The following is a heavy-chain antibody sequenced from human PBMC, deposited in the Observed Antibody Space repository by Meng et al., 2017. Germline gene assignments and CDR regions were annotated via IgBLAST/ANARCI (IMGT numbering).Heavy chain of an antibody. CDR1: VHTFTSDD. CDR2: MNPNSGNT. J-gene: IGHJ4*02. D-gene: IGHD3-16*02. CDR3: ARGLNDYVWGSYRHFDY. Sequence: QVKLVRCGSELKKPGAFVKDSCKSSVHTFTSDDINWVRQATGQWLEWMGWMNPNSGNTGYAQKFQGRVTMTRNTSISTAYMELSSLRSEDTAVYYCARGLNDYVWGSYRHFDYWGQGTLVTVSS. V-gene: IGHV1-8*01.